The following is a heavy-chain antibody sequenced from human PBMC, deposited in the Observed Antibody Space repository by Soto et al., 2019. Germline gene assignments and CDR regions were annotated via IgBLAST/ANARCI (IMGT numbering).Heavy chain of an antibody. D-gene: IGHD6-19*01. V-gene: IGHV1-2*02. CDR2: INPNSGGT. J-gene: IGHJ5*02. CDR1: GYTFTGYY. CDR3: ERSVPRGFAP. Sequence: QVQLVQSGAEVKKPGASVKVSCKASGYTFTGYYMHWVRQAPGQGLEWMGWINPNSGGTNYAQNFQGRDTITRDTSISTAYMELSRLRSDDTAVYSCERSVPRGFAPWGKGTLVTVSS.